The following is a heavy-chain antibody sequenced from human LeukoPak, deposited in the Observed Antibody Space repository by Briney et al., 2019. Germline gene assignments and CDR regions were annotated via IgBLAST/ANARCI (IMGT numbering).Heavy chain of an antibody. CDR1: GVSISSYY. CDR2: IYYSGST. Sequence: SETLSLTCTVSGVSISSYYWSWIRQPPGKGLEWIGYIYYSGSTNYNPSLNSRVTISVDTSKNQFSLRLSSVTAADTAVYYCARIVGYCSGGACYPRFDPWGQGTLVTVSS. CDR3: ARIVGYCSGGACYPRFDP. J-gene: IGHJ5*02. V-gene: IGHV4-59*08. D-gene: IGHD2-15*01.